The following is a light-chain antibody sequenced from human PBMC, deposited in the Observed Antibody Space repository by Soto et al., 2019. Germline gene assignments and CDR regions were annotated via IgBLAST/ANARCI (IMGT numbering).Light chain of an antibody. CDR1: QSVSSSY. Sequence: EIVLTQSPGTLSLSPGERATLSCRASQSVSSSYLAWYQQKPGQAPRLLIYGASSRATGIPDRFRGSGSGTDFTLNISRLEPEDFAVYYCQQYGSSPPMYTFGQGTKLEIK. CDR2: GAS. V-gene: IGKV3-20*01. J-gene: IGKJ2*01. CDR3: QQYGSSPPMYT.